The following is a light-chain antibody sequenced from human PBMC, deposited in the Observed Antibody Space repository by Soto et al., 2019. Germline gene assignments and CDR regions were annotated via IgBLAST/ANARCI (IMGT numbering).Light chain of an antibody. CDR3: SSYRSTTTFGV. V-gene: IGLV2-14*01. Sequence: QAVVTQPASVSGSPGQSVTISCTGTTSDVGGYISVSWYQQHPGKAPKVVIYEVSNRPLGVSNRFSASKSGNTASLIISGLQADDEADYFCSSYRSTTTFGVFGTGTKLTVL. CDR2: EVS. J-gene: IGLJ1*01. CDR1: TSDVGGYIS.